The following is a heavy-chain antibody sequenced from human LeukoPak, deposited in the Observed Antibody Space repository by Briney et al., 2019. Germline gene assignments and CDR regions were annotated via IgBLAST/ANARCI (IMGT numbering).Heavy chain of an antibody. CDR3: ARQAVARPFDL. CDR1: GFTFSSYS. Sequence: GGSLRLSCAASGFTFSSYSMNWVRQAPGKGLEWVSSISSSSSYIYYADSVKGRFTISRDNAKSSLYLQMNSLRAEDTAVYYCARQAVARPFDLWGQGTMVAVSS. CDR2: ISSSSSYI. J-gene: IGHJ3*01. V-gene: IGHV3-21*06.